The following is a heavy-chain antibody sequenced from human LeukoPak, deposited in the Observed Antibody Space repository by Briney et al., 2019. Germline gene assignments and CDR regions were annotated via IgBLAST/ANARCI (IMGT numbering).Heavy chain of an antibody. CDR1: GGSISSYY. Sequence: ASETLSLTCTVSGGSISSYYWSWIRQPAGKGPEWIGRIYTSGSTNYNPSLKSRVTMSVDTSKNQFSLKLSSVTAEDTALYYCAKGSSGYFADLWGQGTLVTVSS. J-gene: IGHJ5*02. CDR2: IYTSGST. D-gene: IGHD3-22*01. CDR3: AKGSSGYFADL. V-gene: IGHV4-4*07.